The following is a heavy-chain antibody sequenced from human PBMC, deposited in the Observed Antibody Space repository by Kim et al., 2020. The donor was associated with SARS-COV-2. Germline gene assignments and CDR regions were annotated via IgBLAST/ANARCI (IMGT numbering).Heavy chain of an antibody. V-gene: IGHV4-34*01. CDR1: GGSFSGYY. CDR2: INHSGST. CDR3: ARGPYCSSTSCASHTPRIAAARHYFDY. J-gene: IGHJ4*02. Sequence: SETLSLTCAVYGGSFSGYYWSWIRQPPGKGLEWIGEINHSGSTNYNPSLKSRVTISVDTSKNQFSLKLSSVTAADTAVYYCARGPYCSSTSCASHTPRIAAARHYFDYWGQGTLVTVSS. D-gene: IGHD2-2*01.